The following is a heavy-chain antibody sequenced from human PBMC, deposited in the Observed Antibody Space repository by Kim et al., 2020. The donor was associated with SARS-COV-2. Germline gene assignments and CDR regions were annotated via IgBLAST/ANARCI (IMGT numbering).Heavy chain of an antibody. J-gene: IGHJ4*02. V-gene: IGHV3-15*01. Sequence: GGSLRLSCAASGFTFSNAWMSWVRQAPGKGLEWVGRIKSKTDGGTTDYAAPVKGRFTISRDDSKNTLYLQMNSLKTEDTAVYYCTTDLWFGELLFYWGQGTLVTVSS. CDR3: TTDLWFGELLFY. D-gene: IGHD3-10*01. CDR1: GFTFSNAW. CDR2: IKSKTDGGTT.